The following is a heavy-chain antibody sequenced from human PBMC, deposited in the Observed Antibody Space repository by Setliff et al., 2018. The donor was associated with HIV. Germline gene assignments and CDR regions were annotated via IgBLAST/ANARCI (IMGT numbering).Heavy chain of an antibody. D-gene: IGHD6-6*01. CDR3: ARDGSSLDV. CDR2: ISYDGINK. V-gene: IGHV3-30*04. CDR1: GFTFSSYA. Sequence: HPGGSLRLSCAASGFTFSSYAMHWVRQAPGKGLELVAVISYDGINKYYADSVKGRFTISRDNSKNTLYLQMNSLRAEDTAVYYCARDGSSLDVWGQGTLVTVSS. J-gene: IGHJ4*02.